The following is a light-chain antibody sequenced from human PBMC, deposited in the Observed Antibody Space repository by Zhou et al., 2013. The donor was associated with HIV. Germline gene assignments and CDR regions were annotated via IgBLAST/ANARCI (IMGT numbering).Light chain of an antibody. Sequence: DIQMTQSPSSLSASVGDRVTITCRASQGISKFLAWYQQKAGKVPKLLIYAASTLQSGVPSRFSGSGSGTDFTLTISSLQPEDVATYYCQKYNSVPLTFGGGTRVEIK. J-gene: IGKJ4*01. CDR2: AAS. CDR1: QGISKF. CDR3: QKYNSVPLT. V-gene: IGKV1-27*01.